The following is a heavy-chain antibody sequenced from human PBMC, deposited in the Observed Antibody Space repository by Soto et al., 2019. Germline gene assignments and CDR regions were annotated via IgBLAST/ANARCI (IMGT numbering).Heavy chain of an antibody. Sequence: LRLSCVASGFNFGNFGMHWVRQALGKGLEWLTVISNDENIKQDSVRGRFAIARDNSKNTLYLHLTSLRAEDTAIYYCARGLRGVLDYWGQGTLVTVSS. CDR1: GFNFGNFG. CDR3: ARGLRGVLDY. V-gene: IGHV3-33*01. CDR2: ISNDENIK. D-gene: IGHD5-12*01. J-gene: IGHJ4*02.